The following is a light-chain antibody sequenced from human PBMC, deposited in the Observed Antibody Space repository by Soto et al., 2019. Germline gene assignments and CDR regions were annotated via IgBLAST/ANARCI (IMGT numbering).Light chain of an antibody. Sequence: QSVLAQPPSASGTPGQRVTISCSGSNSNIGSNNVNWYQQLPGTAPKLLIYSNNQRPSGVPDRFSGSKSGTSASLAISGLQSEDEADYFCAAWDDSLNGGVFGGGTKVTVL. J-gene: IGLJ3*02. V-gene: IGLV1-44*01. CDR2: SNN. CDR1: NSNIGSNN. CDR3: AAWDDSLNGGV.